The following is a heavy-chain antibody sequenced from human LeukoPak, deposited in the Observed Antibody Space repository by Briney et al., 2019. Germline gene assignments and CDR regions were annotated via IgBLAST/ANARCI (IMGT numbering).Heavy chain of an antibody. J-gene: IGHJ4*02. Sequence: GGSLRLSCAASGFTFNSYWFHWVRQAPGKGLVWDSRINSDGSDTIYADSVKGRFTISRDNAKSTVYLQMNSLRAEDTAVYYCAKDTQIVVATPGDYWGQGTLVTVSS. D-gene: IGHD3-22*01. CDR1: GFTFNSYW. CDR2: INSDGSDT. V-gene: IGHV3-74*01. CDR3: AKDTQIVVATPGDY.